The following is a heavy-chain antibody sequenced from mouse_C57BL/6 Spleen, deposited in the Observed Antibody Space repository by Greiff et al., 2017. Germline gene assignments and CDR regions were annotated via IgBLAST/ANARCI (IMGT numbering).Heavy chain of an antibody. J-gene: IGHJ4*01. Sequence: EVKVEESGGGLVQPGGSMKLSCVASGFTFSNYWMNWVRQSPEKGLEWVAQIRLKSDNYATHYAESVKGRFTISRDDSKSSVYLQMNNLRAEDTGIYYCTKMDYYGSSSWDYWGQGTSVTVSS. D-gene: IGHD1-1*01. CDR3: TKMDYYGSSSWDY. V-gene: IGHV6-3*01. CDR2: IRLKSDNYAT. CDR1: GFTFSNYW.